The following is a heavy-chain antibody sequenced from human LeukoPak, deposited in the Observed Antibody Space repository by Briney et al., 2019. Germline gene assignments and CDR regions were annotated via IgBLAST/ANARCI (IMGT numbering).Heavy chain of an antibody. CDR1: GGSFSGYY. V-gene: IGHV4-34*01. J-gene: IGHJ4*02. Sequence: SETLSLTCAVYGGSFSGYYWSWIRQPPGKGLEWIGEINHSGSTNYNPSLKSRVTISVDTSENQFSLKLSSVTAADTAVYYCARAPGPAARYYFDYWGQGTLVTVSS. CDR2: INHSGST. CDR3: ARAPGPAARYYFDY. D-gene: IGHD2-2*01.